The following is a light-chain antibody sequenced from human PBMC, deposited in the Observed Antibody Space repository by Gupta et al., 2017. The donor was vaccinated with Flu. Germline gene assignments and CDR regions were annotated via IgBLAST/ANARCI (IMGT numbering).Light chain of an antibody. V-gene: IGKV3-15*01. CDR3: QQDNNWPPFT. J-gene: IGKJ3*01. CDR1: QSVSSN. Sequence: EIVLTQSPATLSVSPGERATLSCRASQSVSSNLAWYQQKPGQAPRLLIYGASTRATGIPARCSGSGSGTEFTLTISSLQSEDFAVYYCQQDNNWPPFTFGHGTKVDIK. CDR2: GAS.